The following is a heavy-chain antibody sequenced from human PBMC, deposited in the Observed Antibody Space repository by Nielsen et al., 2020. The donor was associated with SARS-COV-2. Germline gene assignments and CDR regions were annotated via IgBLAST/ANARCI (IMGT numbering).Heavy chain of an antibody. J-gene: IGHJ3*02. D-gene: IGHD4-11*01. Sequence: GESLKISCAASGFTFNIYAMAWVRRAPGRGLEWVSGTSASGASTYYADSVKGRFTISRDNPKNTLYLQMNSLRTKDTAAYYCAKYLRSDYRSWPFDIWGQGTMVTVSS. CDR1: GFTFNIYA. CDR3: AKYLRSDYRSWPFDI. CDR2: TSASGAST. V-gene: IGHV3-23*01.